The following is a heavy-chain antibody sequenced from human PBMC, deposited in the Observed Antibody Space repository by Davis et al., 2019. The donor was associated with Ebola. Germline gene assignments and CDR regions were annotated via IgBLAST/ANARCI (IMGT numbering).Heavy chain of an antibody. Sequence: ASVKVSCKASGYTFTDYYIHWVRQAPGQGLEWMGWINPNSGGTIYAQRFQGSVTMTRDTSISTVYMDLSGLRSDDTAVYYCARGKSGSYNWLDPWGQGTLVTSSS. CDR1: GYTFTDYY. D-gene: IGHD3-10*01. V-gene: IGHV1-2*02. J-gene: IGHJ5*02. CDR3: ARGKSGSYNWLDP. CDR2: INPNSGGT.